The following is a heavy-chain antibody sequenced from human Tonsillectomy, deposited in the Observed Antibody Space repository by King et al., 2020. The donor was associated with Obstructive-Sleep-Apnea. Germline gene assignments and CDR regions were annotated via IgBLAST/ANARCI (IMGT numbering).Heavy chain of an antibody. D-gene: IGHD2-15*01. Sequence: QLQESGPGLVKPSETLSLTCTVSGGSISSSSYYWGWIRQPPGKGLEWIGNIYYSGSTHYNPSLKSRVTISVDTSKNQFSLKLSSVTAADPAVYYCAGGTDIVVVVAGTSDAFDIWGQGTMVTVSS. J-gene: IGHJ3*02. V-gene: IGHV4-39*07. CDR2: IYYSGST. CDR1: GGSISSSSYY. CDR3: AGGTDIVVVVAGTSDAFDI.